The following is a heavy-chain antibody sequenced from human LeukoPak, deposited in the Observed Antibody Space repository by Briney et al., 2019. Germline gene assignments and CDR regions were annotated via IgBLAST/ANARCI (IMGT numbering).Heavy chain of an antibody. CDR1: GYTFTSYG. D-gene: IGHD2-2*01. CDR2: ISAYNGNT. CDR3: ARIHPHQKNGDY. Sequence: ASVKVSCKASGYTFTSYGISWVRQAPGQGLEWMGWISAYNGNTNYAQKLQGRVTMSTDTSTSTAYMELRSLRSDDTAVYYCARIHPHQKNGDYWGQGTLVTVSS. V-gene: IGHV1-18*01. J-gene: IGHJ4*02.